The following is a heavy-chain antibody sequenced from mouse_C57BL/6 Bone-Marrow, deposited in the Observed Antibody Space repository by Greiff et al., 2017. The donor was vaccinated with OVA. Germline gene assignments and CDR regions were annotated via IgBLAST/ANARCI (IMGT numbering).Heavy chain of an antibody. D-gene: IGHD3-1*01. CDR1: GYTFTSYW. V-gene: IGHV1-55*01. CDR2: IYPGSGRT. Sequence: QVQLQQSGAELVKPGASVKMSCKASGYTFTSYWITWVKQRPGQGLEWIGDIYPGSGRTNYNEKFKSKATLTVATSSSTAYMQLSSLTSEDSAVYYCARGLGGYRGGFAYWGQGTLVTVSA. CDR3: ARGLGGYRGGFAY. J-gene: IGHJ3*01.